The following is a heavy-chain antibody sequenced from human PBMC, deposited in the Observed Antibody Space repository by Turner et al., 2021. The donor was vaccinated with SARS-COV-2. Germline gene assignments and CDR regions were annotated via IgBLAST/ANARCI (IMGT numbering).Heavy chain of an antibody. J-gene: IGHJ4*02. V-gene: IGHV3-30-3*01. CDR3: AREDYYDSSGSLDY. Sequence: QVQQVESGGGVVQPGRSLRLSWAASGFTFSTYAMHWVRQAPGKGLEWVAVISYDGSDKYDADSVKGRFTISRDNSKNTLYLQMNSLRAEDTAVYYCAREDYYDSSGSLDYWGQGTLVTVSS. CDR2: ISYDGSDK. CDR1: GFTFSTYA. D-gene: IGHD3-22*01.